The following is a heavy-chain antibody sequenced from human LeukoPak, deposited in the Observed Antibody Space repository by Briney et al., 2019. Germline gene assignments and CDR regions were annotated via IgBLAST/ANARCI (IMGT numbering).Heavy chain of an antibody. CDR2: IKSKTDGGTT. D-gene: IGHD3-3*01. CDR1: GFTFSSYA. V-gene: IGHV3-15*01. CDR3: TTLLRTIFGVVTAFDY. Sequence: GGSLRLSCAASGFTFSSYAMSWVRQAPGKGLEWVGRIKSKTDGGTTDYAAPMKGRFTISRDDSKNTLYLQMNSLKTEDTAVYYCTTLLRTIFGVVTAFDYWGQGTLVTVSS. J-gene: IGHJ4*02.